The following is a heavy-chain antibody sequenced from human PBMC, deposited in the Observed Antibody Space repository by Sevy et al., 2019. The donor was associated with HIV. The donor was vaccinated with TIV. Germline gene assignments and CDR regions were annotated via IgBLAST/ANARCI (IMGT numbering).Heavy chain of an antibody. V-gene: IGHV3-23*01. CDR3: AKVYGDIVPYYFDY. CDR2: ISGSGGST. CDR1: GFTFSSYA. J-gene: IGHJ4*02. D-gene: IGHD4-17*01. Sequence: GESLKISCAASGFTFSSYAMSWVRQAPGKGLEWVSAISGSGGSTYYADSVKGRFTISRDNSKNTLYLQMNSLRAEDTAVYYCAKVYGDIVPYYFDYWGQGTLVTVSS.